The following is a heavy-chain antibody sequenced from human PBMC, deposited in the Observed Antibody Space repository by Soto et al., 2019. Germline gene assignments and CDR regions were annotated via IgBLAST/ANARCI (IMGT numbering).Heavy chain of an antibody. CDR2: IRAYNGNT. J-gene: IGHJ6*01. Sequence: QVQLVQSGAEVKKPGASVKVSCTASGYTFTSYGISWVRQAHGQGLEWMGWIRAYNGNTNYAQKLHGRVTMTTDTSTSTADMELRSLRSADTAVYCCARDLPEMDVWGQGTTVTVSS. CDR1: GYTFTSYG. CDR3: ARDLPEMDV. V-gene: IGHV1-18*01.